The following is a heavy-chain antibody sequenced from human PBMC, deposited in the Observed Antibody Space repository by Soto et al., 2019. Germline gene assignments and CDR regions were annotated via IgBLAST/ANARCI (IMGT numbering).Heavy chain of an antibody. CDR2: IYHSGST. CDR3: ARAPARYYYDSSGYYYGDYFDY. CDR1: GGSISSGGYS. V-gene: IGHV4-30-2*01. J-gene: IGHJ4*02. Sequence: QLQLQESGSGLVKPSQTLSLTCAVSGGSISSGGYSWSWIRQPPGKGLEWIGYIYHSGSTYYNPSLKSRDTISVDRSKNQFSLKLSSVTAADTAVYYCARAPARYYYDSSGYYYGDYFDYWGQGTLVTVSS. D-gene: IGHD3-22*01.